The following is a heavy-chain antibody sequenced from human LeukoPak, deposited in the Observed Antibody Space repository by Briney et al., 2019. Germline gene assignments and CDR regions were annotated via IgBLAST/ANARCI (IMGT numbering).Heavy chain of an antibody. J-gene: IGHJ4*02. CDR1: GGSFSGYY. Sequence: SETLSLTCAVYGGSFSGYYWSWIRQPPGKGLEWIGEINHGGSTNYNPSLKSRITMSVDTSKNQFSLKLSSVTAADTAVYYCARDNDVGFEYWGQGTLVTVSS. V-gene: IGHV4-34*01. D-gene: IGHD1-1*01. CDR3: ARDNDVGFEY. CDR2: INHGGST.